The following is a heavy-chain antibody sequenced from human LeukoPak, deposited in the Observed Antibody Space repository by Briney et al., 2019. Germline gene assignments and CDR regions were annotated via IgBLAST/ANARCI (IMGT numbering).Heavy chain of an antibody. Sequence: SETLSLTCAVYGGSFSGYYWSWIRHPPGKGLEWIGEINHSGDTKYDPSLESRVTISVDTSKNQVSVKLSSVTAADAAVYYCARVFVVVPDTTPSLGMDVWGQGTTVTVSS. CDR3: ARVFVVVPDTTPSLGMDV. J-gene: IGHJ6*02. D-gene: IGHD2-2*01. CDR2: INHSGDT. CDR1: GGSFSGYY. V-gene: IGHV4-34*01.